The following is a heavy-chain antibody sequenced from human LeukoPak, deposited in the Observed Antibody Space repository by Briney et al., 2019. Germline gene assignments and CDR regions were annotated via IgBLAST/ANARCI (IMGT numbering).Heavy chain of an antibody. CDR3: ARVADYGGNLGAYYFDY. CDR2: IYYSGST. Sequence: SETLSLTCTVSGGSISSSSYYWGWIRQPPGKGLEWIGSIYYSGSTYYNPSLKSRVTISVDTSKNQFSLKLSSVTAADTAVYYCARVADYGGNLGAYYFDYWGQGTLVTVSS. J-gene: IGHJ4*02. CDR1: GGSISSSSYY. D-gene: IGHD4-23*01. V-gene: IGHV4-39*07.